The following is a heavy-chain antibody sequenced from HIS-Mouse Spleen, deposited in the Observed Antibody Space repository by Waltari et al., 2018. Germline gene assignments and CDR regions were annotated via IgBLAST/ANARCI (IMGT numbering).Heavy chain of an antibody. J-gene: IGHJ4*02. Sequence: QVQLVESGGGVVQPGRSLRLSCAASGFTFSSYAMHWVRQAPGKGLEWVAVRSYDGSNKYYADSVKGRVTIARDNSKNTLYLQRNSLRAEETAVYYCARGFVDTAMVDYWGQGTLVTVSS. D-gene: IGHD5-18*01. CDR2: RSYDGSNK. CDR1: GFTFSSYA. CDR3: ARGFVDTAMVDY. V-gene: IGHV3-30-3*01.